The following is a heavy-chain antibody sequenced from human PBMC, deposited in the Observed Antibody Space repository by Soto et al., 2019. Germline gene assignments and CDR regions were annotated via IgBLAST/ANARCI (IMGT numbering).Heavy chain of an antibody. D-gene: IGHD2-15*01. J-gene: IGHJ4*02. V-gene: IGHV1-2*02. CDR3: ARDLATGGGSAGFDY. Sequence: APGKGSCKASGDTFTANYIHWVRQAPVQGCEWMGWSNPKSGGTKYPQKFQGRVTMTRDTSLSTVYMTLTRLTSDDTAVYYCARDLATGGGSAGFDYWGRGTLVSVSS. CDR1: GDTFTANY. CDR2: SNPKSGGT.